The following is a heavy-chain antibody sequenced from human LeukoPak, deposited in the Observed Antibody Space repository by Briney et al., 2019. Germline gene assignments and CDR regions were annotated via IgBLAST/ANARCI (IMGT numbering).Heavy chain of an antibody. D-gene: IGHD6-13*01. V-gene: IGHV3-21*01. J-gene: IGHJ4*02. Sequence: GVSLRLSCAASGFSFSSYTMSWVRQAPGRGLEWVSCLSSTSTYICYADSVKGRFTISRDNAKNSLYLQMNSLRAEDTAVYYCARDTGYSINYWGQKTLVTVSS. CDR3: ARDTGYSINY. CDR1: GFSFSSYT. CDR2: LSSTSTYI.